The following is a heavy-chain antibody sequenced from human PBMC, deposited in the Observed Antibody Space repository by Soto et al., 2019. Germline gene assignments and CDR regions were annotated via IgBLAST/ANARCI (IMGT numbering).Heavy chain of an antibody. D-gene: IGHD6-19*01. CDR1: GGTISSGDYH. J-gene: IGHJ5*02. V-gene: IGHV4-30-4*01. CDR3: ARLDPGYNWFDP. CDR2: IHNSGNI. Sequence: SETLSLTCTVSGGTISSGDYHWSWIRQPPGKGLEWIGNIHNSGNIDYNPSLKRRLSISVDTAKNQFSLKLRSVTAADTAVYYCARLDPGYNWFDPWGQGTLVTVSS.